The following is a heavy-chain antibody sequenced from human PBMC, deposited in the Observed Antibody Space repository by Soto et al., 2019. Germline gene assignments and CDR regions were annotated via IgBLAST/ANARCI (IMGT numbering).Heavy chain of an antibody. D-gene: IGHD3-22*01. Sequence: SEPLSLTCTVSGASITGSDWWSWVRQTPEKGLEWIGEIYHSGTTNYHPSLKSRVTISQDKSKNQFSLNLTSVTAADTAVYSCVRMSVVGYFDYWGRGSLVTVSS. J-gene: IGHJ4*02. V-gene: IGHV4-4*02. CDR3: VRMSVVGYFDY. CDR2: IYHSGTT. CDR1: GASITGSDW.